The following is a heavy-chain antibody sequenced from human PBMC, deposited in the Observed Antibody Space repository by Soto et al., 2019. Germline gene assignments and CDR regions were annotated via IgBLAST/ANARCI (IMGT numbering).Heavy chain of an antibody. CDR1: GGTFSSYA. D-gene: IGHD6-6*01. CDR2: IIPIFGTA. J-gene: IGHJ4*02. V-gene: IGHV1-69*06. Sequence: QVQLVQSGAEVKKPGSSVKVSCKASGGTFSSYAISWVRQAPGQGLEWMGGIIPIFGTANYAQKFQGRVTITADNSTRTAYMELSSLRSEDTALDYCAGPLDLEYSSSSLGYWGQGTLVTVSS. CDR3: AGPLDLEYSSSSLGY.